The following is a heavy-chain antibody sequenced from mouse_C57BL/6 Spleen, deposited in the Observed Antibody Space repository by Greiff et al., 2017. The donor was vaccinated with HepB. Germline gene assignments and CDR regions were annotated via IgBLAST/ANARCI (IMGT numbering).Heavy chain of an antibody. CDR2: INYDGSST. CDR1: GFTFNDYY. D-gene: IGHD1-1*01. Sequence: EVKLMESEGGLVQPGSSMKLSCTASGFTFNDYYMAWVRQVPEKGLEWVANINYDGSSTYYLDSLKSRFIISRDNAKNILYLQMSSLKSEDTATYYCARAIYYYGSPWYFDVWGTGTTVTVSS. CDR3: ARAIYYYGSPWYFDV. V-gene: IGHV5-16*01. J-gene: IGHJ1*03.